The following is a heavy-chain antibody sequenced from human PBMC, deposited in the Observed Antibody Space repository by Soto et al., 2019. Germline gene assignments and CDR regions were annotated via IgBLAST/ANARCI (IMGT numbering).Heavy chain of an antibody. CDR1: GASISNYY. D-gene: IGHD3-10*01. CDR2: VNDGWAA. CDR3: VRIGFGALHGLVDV. Sequence: QVHLQQSGPGLVKPSETLSLSCTISGASISNYYWSWIRQVPVKGMEGIGYVNDGWAAAYNPPLQTRVAVSLDTSRVRLSLKLTSLTATDTAVYYGVRIGFGALHGLVDVWGQGTTVTVSS. V-gene: IGHV4-59*08. J-gene: IGHJ6*02.